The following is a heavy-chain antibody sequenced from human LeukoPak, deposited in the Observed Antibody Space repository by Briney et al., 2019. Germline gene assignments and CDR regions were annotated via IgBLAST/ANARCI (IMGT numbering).Heavy chain of an antibody. CDR2: MSTSGST. CDR3: ARDSEPARFDP. Sequence: SETLSLTCTVSGGSISSCCWSWIRQPAGKELEWIGRMSTSGSTNYNPSLKSRVTLSADTSKNQLSPKLSSVTAADTAVYYCARDSEPARFDPWGQGTLVIVSS. CDR1: GGSISSCC. D-gene: IGHD6-25*01. J-gene: IGHJ5*02. V-gene: IGHV4-4*07.